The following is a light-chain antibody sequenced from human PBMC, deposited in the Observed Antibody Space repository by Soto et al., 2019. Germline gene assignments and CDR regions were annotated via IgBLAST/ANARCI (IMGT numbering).Light chain of an antibody. CDR2: EVS. J-gene: IGLJ1*01. CDR1: SSDVGSYNY. V-gene: IGLV2-14*01. Sequence: QSVLTQPASVSGSPGQSITISCTGTSSDVGSYNYVSWYQQHPGEAPKLMIYEVSNRPSGVSNRFSGSKSGNTASLTISGLQAEDEADYYCSSYTTRSTPLYVFGIGTKVTVL. CDR3: SSYTTRSTPLYV.